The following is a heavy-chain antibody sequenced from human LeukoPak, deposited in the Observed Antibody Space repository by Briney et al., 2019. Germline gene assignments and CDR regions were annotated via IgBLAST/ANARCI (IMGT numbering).Heavy chain of an antibody. Sequence: GSLRLSFAASGFHFSSYGMDWVRPAPGKGLEWVAVISYDGSNIYYADSVKGRFTISRDNSKNTLYLQMNSLRAEDTAVYYCARDRRDDAFDIWGQGTMVTVSS. CDR3: ARDRRDDAFDI. V-gene: IGHV3-30*03. CDR2: ISYDGSNI. J-gene: IGHJ3*02. D-gene: IGHD5-24*01. CDR1: GFHFSSYG.